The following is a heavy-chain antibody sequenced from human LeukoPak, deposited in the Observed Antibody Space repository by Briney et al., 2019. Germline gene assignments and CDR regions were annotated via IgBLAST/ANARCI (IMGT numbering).Heavy chain of an antibody. D-gene: IGHD5-12*01. V-gene: IGHV1-2*02. J-gene: IGHJ5*02. Sequence: GASVKVSCTASGYTFTGYYMHWVRQAPGQGLEWMGWINPNSGGTNYAEKFQGRVTMTRDTSISTAYMELSRLRSDDPAVYYCARAGGYELNNWFDPWGQGTLVTVSS. CDR2: INPNSGGT. CDR1: GYTFTGYY. CDR3: ARAGGYELNNWFDP.